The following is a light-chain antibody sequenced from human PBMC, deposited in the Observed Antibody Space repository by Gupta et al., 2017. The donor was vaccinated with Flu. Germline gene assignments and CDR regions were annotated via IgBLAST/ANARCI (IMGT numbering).Light chain of an antibody. CDR2: DNN. Sequence: QSVLPQPPSVSAAPGQKVTITCSGSSSNIGNHFVSWYQHLPGTAPKLLIYDNNRRHSGIPDRFSGSKSGTSATMGSTGLQTGDEADYYCGTWDISRSYVVFGGGTKLTVL. J-gene: IGLJ2*01. V-gene: IGLV1-51*01. CDR3: GTWDISRSYVV. CDR1: SSNIGNHF.